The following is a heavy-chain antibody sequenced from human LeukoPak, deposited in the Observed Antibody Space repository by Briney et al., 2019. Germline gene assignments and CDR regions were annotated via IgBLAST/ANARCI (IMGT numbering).Heavy chain of an antibody. Sequence: GGSLRLSCAGSGFTLSNSWIHWVRQAPGKGLVWVSRINSDGTSTIYADSVKGRFTISRDNSNNTLYLQMSSLRAEDTALYYCAKTVRTRWGFDYWGQGTLVTVSS. V-gene: IGHV3-74*01. CDR3: AKTVRTRWGFDY. D-gene: IGHD4-23*01. J-gene: IGHJ4*02. CDR2: INSDGTST. CDR1: GFTLSNSW.